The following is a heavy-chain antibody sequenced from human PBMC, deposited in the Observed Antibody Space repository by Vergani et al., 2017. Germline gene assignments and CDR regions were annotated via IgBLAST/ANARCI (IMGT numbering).Heavy chain of an antibody. V-gene: IGHV1-18*01. J-gene: IGHJ6*02. CDR2: ISGYNGNT. D-gene: IGHD2-2*01. CDR1: GYTFTIYS. CDR3: ARRVPFSAFEGQMLCYGLDV. Sequence: QVQLVQSGAEVKKPGASVKVSCKASGYTFTIYSIGWVRQAPGQGLEWLGWISGYNGNTNSAQKLQGRVTMTTDTSTSKAYMELRNLRSDDTAVYYCARRVPFSAFEGQMLCYGLDVWGQGTTVTVSS.